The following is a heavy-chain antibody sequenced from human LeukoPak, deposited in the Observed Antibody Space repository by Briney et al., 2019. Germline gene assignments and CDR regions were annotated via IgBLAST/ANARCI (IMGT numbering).Heavy chain of an antibody. D-gene: IGHD1-26*01. CDR3: TTGWDAYDY. Sequence: GGFLRLSCAASGFTFSNAWMSWVRQSPGKGREGVGRIKSKTDGGTTDYAAPVKGRFTISRDDSKNTLYLQMNSLKTEDTAVYYCTTGWDAYDYWGQGTLVTVSS. CDR2: IKSKTDGGTT. CDR1: GFTFSNAW. J-gene: IGHJ4*02. V-gene: IGHV3-15*01.